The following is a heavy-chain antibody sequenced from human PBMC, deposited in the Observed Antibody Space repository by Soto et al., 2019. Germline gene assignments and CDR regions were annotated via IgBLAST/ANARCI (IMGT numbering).Heavy chain of an antibody. Sequence: PGGSLRLSCAASGFTFSSYWMHWVRQAPGKGLVWVSRINSDGSSTSYADSVKGRFTISRDNAKNTLYLQMNSLRAEDTAVYYCARDVDCTNGVCYTSSAFDIWGQGTMVTVSS. J-gene: IGHJ3*02. V-gene: IGHV3-74*01. D-gene: IGHD2-8*01. CDR1: GFTFSSYW. CDR2: INSDGSST. CDR3: ARDVDCTNGVCYTSSAFDI.